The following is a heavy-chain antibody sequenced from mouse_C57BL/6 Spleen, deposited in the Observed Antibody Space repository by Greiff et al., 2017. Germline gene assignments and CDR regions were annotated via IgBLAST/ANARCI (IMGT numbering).Heavy chain of an antibody. CDR2: IDPSDSYT. V-gene: IGHV1-69*01. D-gene: IGHD2-1*01. Sequence: QVQLQQPGAELVMPGASVKLSCKASGYTFTSYWMHWVQQRPGQGLEWIGEIDPSDSYTNYNQKFKGKSTLTVDKSSSTAYMQLSSLTSEDSAVYYCARRDYGNYYAMDYWGQGTSVTVSS. CDR3: ARRDYGNYYAMDY. CDR1: GYTFTSYW. J-gene: IGHJ4*01.